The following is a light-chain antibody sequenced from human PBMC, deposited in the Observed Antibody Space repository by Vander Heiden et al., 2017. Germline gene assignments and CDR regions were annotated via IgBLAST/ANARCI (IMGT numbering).Light chain of an antibody. V-gene: IGLV2-14*03. CDR1: SSDVGGYNY. CDR2: DVS. J-gene: IGLJ2*01. Sequence: QSALTQPASVPGSPGQTITISCTGTSSDVGGYNYVSWYQQHPGKAPKLMISDVSDRPSGISNRFSGSKSGNTASLTISGLQAEDEADYYCSSYTSSNTLVVFGGGTKVTVL. CDR3: SSYTSSNTLVV.